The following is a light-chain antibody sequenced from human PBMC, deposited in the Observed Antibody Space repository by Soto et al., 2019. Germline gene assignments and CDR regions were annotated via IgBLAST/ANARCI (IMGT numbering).Light chain of an antibody. Sequence: AIQLTQSPSSLSASVGDRVTITCRASQGISSALAWYQQKPGKAPKLLIFDASILESGVPSRFSGSGFGTDFTLTISSLQPEDFATYYCQHFNNYPITFGQGTRLE. CDR2: DAS. V-gene: IGKV1D-13*01. CDR3: QHFNNYPIT. CDR1: QGISSA. J-gene: IGKJ5*01.